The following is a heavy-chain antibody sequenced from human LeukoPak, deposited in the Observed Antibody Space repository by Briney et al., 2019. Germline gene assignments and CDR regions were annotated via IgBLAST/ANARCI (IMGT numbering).Heavy chain of an antibody. CDR3: ARDIVGSYGMDV. CDR1: GGSISSGGYY. J-gene: IGHJ6*02. Sequence: SGTLSLTCTVSGGSISSGGYYWSWIRQHPGKGLEWIGYIYYSGSTYYNPSLKSRVTISVDTSKNQFSLKLSSVTAADTAVYYCARDIVGSYGMDVWGQGTTVTVSS. D-gene: IGHD3-16*02. V-gene: IGHV4-31*03. CDR2: IYYSGST.